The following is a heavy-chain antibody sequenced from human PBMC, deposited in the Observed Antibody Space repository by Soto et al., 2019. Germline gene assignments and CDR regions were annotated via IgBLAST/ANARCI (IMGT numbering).Heavy chain of an antibody. Sequence: ASVKVSCKASGYTFTSYYMHWVRQAPGQGLEWMGIINPSGGSTSYAQKFQGRVTMTRDTSTSTVYMELSSLRSEDTAVYYCARVKYLGGSAPNWFDPWGQGTLVTVSS. CDR3: ARVKYLGGSAPNWFDP. CDR1: GYTFTSYY. CDR2: INPSGGST. J-gene: IGHJ5*02. V-gene: IGHV1-46*03. D-gene: IGHD2-15*01.